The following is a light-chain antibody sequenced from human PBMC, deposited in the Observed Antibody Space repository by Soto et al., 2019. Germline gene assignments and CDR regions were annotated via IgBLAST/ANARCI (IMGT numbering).Light chain of an antibody. CDR3: SSYTSSSTYV. Sequence: QSALTQAPSVSGSPGQSGGISCTGTSSDVGNSNGVSWYQQAPGTAPKLMIYDVTNRPSGVPDRFSGSKSGNTASLTISGLQAEDEADYYCSSYTSSSTYVFGTGTKVTVL. J-gene: IGLJ1*01. CDR1: SSDVGNSNG. CDR2: DVT. V-gene: IGLV2-18*02.